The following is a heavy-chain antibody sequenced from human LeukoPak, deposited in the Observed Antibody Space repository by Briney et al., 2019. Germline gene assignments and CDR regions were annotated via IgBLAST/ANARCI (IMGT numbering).Heavy chain of an antibody. CDR2: IIPIFGTA. Sequence: ASVKVSCKASRYTFTSYNISWVRQAPGQGLEWMGGIIPIFGTANYAQKFQGRVTITADESTSTAYMELSSLRSEDTAVYYCARRYCSSTSCFHRPNWFDPWGQGTLVTVSS. V-gene: IGHV1-69*13. D-gene: IGHD2-2*01. CDR3: ARRYCSSTSCFHRPNWFDP. CDR1: RYTFTSYN. J-gene: IGHJ5*02.